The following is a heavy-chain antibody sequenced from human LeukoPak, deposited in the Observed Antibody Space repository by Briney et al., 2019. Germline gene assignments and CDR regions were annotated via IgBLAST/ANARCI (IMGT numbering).Heavy chain of an antibody. V-gene: IGHV4-34*01. CDR2: INHSGGT. CDR1: GGSFNGYY. Sequence: SETLSLTCAVYGGSFNGYYWTWIRQPPGKGLEWIGEINHSGGTDYNPSLKSRVIISIDTSKNQFSLRLTSVTAADTAVYYCARGASGQQLVQVYWGQGTLVTVPS. J-gene: IGHJ4*02. D-gene: IGHD6-13*01. CDR3: ARGASGQQLVQVY.